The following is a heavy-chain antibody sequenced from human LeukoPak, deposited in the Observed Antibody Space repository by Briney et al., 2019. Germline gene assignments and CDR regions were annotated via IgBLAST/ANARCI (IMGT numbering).Heavy chain of an antibody. V-gene: IGHV4-59*01. J-gene: IGHJ4*02. CDR2: IYYSGST. D-gene: IGHD2-21*02. CDR1: GGSISSYY. CDR3: ARLYCGGDCHIDY. Sequence: SETLSLTCTVSGGSISSYYWSWIRQPPGKGLEWIGYIYYSGSTNYNPSLKSRVTISVDTSKNQFSLKLSSVTAADTAVYYCARLYCGGDCHIDYWGQGTLVTVSS.